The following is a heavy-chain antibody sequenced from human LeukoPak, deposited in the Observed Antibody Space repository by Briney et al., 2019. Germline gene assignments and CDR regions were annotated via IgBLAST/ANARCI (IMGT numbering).Heavy chain of an antibody. CDR1: GGSFSGYY. D-gene: IGHD6-13*01. Sequence: SETLSLTCAVYGGSFSGYYWSWIRKPPGKGLEWIGEINHSGSTNYNPSLKSRVTISVDTSKNQFSLKLSSVTAADTAVYYCARGVVAAAGRTFDFWGQGTLVTVSS. J-gene: IGHJ4*02. CDR2: INHSGST. V-gene: IGHV4-34*01. CDR3: ARGVVAAAGRTFDF.